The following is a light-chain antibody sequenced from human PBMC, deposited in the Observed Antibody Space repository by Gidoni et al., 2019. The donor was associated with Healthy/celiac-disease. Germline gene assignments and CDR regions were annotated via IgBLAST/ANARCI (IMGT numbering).Light chain of an antibody. CDR3: QQYNNWPPYT. V-gene: IGKV3-15*01. CDR2: GAS. CDR1: QSVSSN. J-gene: IGKJ2*01. Sequence: ELVMTQSPATLSVSPGERATLTCRASQSVSSNLAWYQQKPGQAPRLLIYGASTRATGIPARFSGSGSWTEFTLTISSLQSEDFAVYYCQQYNNWPPYTFGQGTKLEIK.